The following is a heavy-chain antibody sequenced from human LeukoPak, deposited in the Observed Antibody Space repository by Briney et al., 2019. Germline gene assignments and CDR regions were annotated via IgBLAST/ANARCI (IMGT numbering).Heavy chain of an antibody. D-gene: IGHD3-10*01. CDR3: ARNLWFGESSDAFYV. Sequence: SETLSLTCTVSGVSISSYYWSWIRQSPEKGLEWIGYIYYTGSTNYNLSLKSRVTISVDTSKNQFSLRLTSVTAADTAVYYCARNLWFGESSDAFYVWGQGTMVTVSS. CDR2: IYYTGST. V-gene: IGHV4-59*01. J-gene: IGHJ3*01. CDR1: GVSISSYY.